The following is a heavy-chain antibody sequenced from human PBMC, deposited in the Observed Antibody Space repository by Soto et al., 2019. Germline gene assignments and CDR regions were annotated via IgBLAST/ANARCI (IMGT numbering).Heavy chain of an antibody. Sequence: SGPTLVNPTQTLTLTCTFSGFSLSTSGMCVSWIRQPPGKALEWLARIDWDDDKYYSTSLKTRLTISKDTSKNQVVLTMTNMDPVDTATYYCARILSIAVAGDYYYYGMDVWGQGTTVTVS. V-gene: IGHV2-70*11. D-gene: IGHD6-19*01. CDR1: GFSLSTSGMC. J-gene: IGHJ6*02. CDR2: IDWDDDK. CDR3: ARILSIAVAGDYYYYGMDV.